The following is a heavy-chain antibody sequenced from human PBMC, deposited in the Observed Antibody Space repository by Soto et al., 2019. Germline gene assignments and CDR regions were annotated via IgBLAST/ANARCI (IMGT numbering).Heavy chain of an antibody. CDR3: ARAPPYCTNGVCLDY. Sequence: GGSLRLSCAASGFTFSSYAMHWVRQAPGKGLEYVSAISSNGGSTYYANSVKGRFTISRDNSKNTLYLQMGSLRAEDMAVYYCARAPPYCTNGVCLDYWGQGTLVTVSS. J-gene: IGHJ4*02. CDR2: ISSNGGST. D-gene: IGHD2-8*01. V-gene: IGHV3-64*01. CDR1: GFTFSSYA.